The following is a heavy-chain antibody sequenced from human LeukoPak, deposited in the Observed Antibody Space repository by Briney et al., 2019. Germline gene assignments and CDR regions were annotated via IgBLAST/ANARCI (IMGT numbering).Heavy chain of an antibody. CDR3: ARDRGIVVPAAILDY. J-gene: IGHJ4*02. CDR1: GFTFSSYG. Sequence: SLRLSCAASGFTFSSYGMHWVRQAPGKGLEWVAVIWNDGSNKYYADSVKGRFTISRDNSKNTLYLQMNSLRAEDTAVYYRARDRGIVVPAAILDYWGQGTLVTVSS. CDR2: IWNDGSNK. D-gene: IGHD2-2*02. V-gene: IGHV3-33*01.